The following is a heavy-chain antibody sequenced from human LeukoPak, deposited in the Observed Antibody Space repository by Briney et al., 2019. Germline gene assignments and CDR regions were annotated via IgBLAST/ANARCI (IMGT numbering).Heavy chain of an antibody. CDR1: GGTFSSYA. CDR3: ARGYGSGSEGAFDP. CDR2: IIPILGIA. D-gene: IGHD3-10*01. J-gene: IGHJ5*02. V-gene: IGHV1-69*04. Sequence: ASVKVSCKASGGTFSSYAISWVRQAPGQGLEWMGRIIPILGIANYAQKFQGRVTITADKSTSTAYMELSSLRSEDTAVYYCARGYGSGSEGAFDPWGQGTLVTVSS.